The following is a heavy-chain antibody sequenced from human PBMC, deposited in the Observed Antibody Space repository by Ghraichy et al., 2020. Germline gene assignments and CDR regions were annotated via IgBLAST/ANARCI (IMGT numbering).Heavy chain of an antibody. Sequence: GGSLRLSCAASGFGFSSYAMSWVRQAPGKGLEWVSGFSSSGITDYADSVRGRFTISRDNSKNTLYLQMNSLRGDDTAIYYCAKDRPRCGNDCPGLFDYWGQGSPVTVSS. J-gene: IGHJ4*02. V-gene: IGHV3-23*01. CDR1: GFGFSSYA. D-gene: IGHD2-21*02. CDR3: AKDRPRCGNDCPGLFDY. CDR2: FSSSGIT.